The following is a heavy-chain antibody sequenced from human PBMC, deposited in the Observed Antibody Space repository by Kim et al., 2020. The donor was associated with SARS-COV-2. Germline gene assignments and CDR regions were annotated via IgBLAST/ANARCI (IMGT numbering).Heavy chain of an antibody. J-gene: IGHJ4*02. CDR2: IYYSGRT. Sequence: SETLSLTCTVSGGSISSSSYYWGWIRQPPGKGLEWIGNIYYSGRTYYNPSLKSRVTISVDTSKNQFSLELSSVTAADTAVFYCARPQAEIFGVVIRIDYFDYWGQGTLVTVSS. CDR1: GGSISSSSYY. D-gene: IGHD3-3*01. CDR3: ARPQAEIFGVVIRIDYFDY. V-gene: IGHV4-39*01.